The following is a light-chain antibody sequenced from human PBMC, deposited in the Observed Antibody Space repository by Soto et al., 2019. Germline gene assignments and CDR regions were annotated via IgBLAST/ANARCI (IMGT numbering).Light chain of an antibody. CDR1: QGINNY. V-gene: IGKV1-17*03. J-gene: IGKJ1*01. CDR2: AAS. CDR3: LQHKSYPWT. Sequence: DIQMTQSPSAMSASVGDRVTITCRASQGINNYLVWFQQKPGQVPKRLIYAASSLQSGVPLRFSGSGSATEFTLTISSLQPEDFATYYCLQHKSYPWTFGQGTKVEIK.